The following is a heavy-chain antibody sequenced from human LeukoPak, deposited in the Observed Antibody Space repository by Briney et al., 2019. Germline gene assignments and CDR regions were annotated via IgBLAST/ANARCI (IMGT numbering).Heavy chain of an antibody. V-gene: IGHV3-33*08. CDR1: GLTFSSYA. J-gene: IGHJ6*02. D-gene: IGHD3-22*01. CDR3: ARDLTYYYDSSGYYGMDV. Sequence: GGSLRLSCAGSGLTFSSYAMSWVRQAPGKGLEGGAGMGYDGSNKYYADSVKGRFTISRDNSKNTLYLQMNSLRAEVTAVYYCARDLTYYYDSSGYYGMDVWGQGTTVTVSS. CDR2: MGYDGSNK.